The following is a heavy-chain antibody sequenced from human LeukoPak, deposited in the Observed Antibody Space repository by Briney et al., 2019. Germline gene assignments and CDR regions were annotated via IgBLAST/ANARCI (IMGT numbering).Heavy chain of an antibody. J-gene: IGHJ4*02. V-gene: IGHV3-23*01. D-gene: IGHD3-10*01. CDR2: ITGSGGTT. Sequence: PPGGSLRLSCAASGFTFSSYAMSWVRQAPGKGLEWVSAITGSGGTTYYADSVEGRFTISRDNSKNTLYLQVNSLRAEDTAVYYCARDRMGVILYFDSWGQGTLVTVSS. CDR1: GFTFSSYA. CDR3: ARDRMGVILYFDS.